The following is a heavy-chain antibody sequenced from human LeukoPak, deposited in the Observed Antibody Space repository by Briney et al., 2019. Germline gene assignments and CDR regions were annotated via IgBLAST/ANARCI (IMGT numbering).Heavy chain of an antibody. Sequence: PSETLSLTCTVSGGSIRSYYWSWIRQPPGKGLEWIGYIYYSGSTNYNPSLKSRVTISVDTSKNQFSLKLSSVTAADTAVYYCARAIVVVPAAIETYYYYYMDVWGKGTTVTVSS. CDR3: ARAIVVVPAAIETYYYYYMDV. D-gene: IGHD2-2*01. CDR2: IYYSGST. CDR1: GGSIRSYY. J-gene: IGHJ6*03. V-gene: IGHV4-59*01.